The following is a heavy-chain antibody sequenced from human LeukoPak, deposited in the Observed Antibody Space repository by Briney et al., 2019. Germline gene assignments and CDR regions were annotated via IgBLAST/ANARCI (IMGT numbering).Heavy chain of an antibody. Sequence: PGGSLILSCAASRFTFSNYWMHCVRQAPGKGLVWVSRINSGGSSTSYADRVKGRLPIHRDNAKNTLYLQMHSLRAEDTAVYYCPRHHALRYFVWGQGTLVTVSS. CDR2: INSGGSST. J-gene: IGHJ4*02. D-gene: IGHD3-9*01. CDR3: PRHHALRYFV. V-gene: IGHV3-74*01. CDR1: RFTFSNYW.